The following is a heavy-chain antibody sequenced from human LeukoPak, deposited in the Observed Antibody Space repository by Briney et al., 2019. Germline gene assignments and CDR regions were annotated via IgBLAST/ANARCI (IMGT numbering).Heavy chain of an antibody. CDR1: GGSFSCYY. CDR3: ARGLFNLDY. J-gene: IGHJ4*02. Sequence: SETLSLTCAVYGGSFSCYYWSWIRQPPGKGLEWIGEINHSGSTNYNPSLKSRVTISVDTSKNQFSLKLSSVTAADTAVYYCARGLFNLDYWGQGTLVTVSS. CDR2: INHSGST. V-gene: IGHV4-34*01.